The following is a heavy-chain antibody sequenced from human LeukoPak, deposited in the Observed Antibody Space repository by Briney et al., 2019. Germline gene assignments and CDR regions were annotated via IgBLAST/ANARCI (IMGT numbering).Heavy chain of an antibody. J-gene: IGHJ6*02. Sequence: GGSLRLSCAASGFTFSSYWMNWVRQAPGKGLEWVANIKQDGSEKYYVDSVKGRFTISRDNAKNSLYLQMNSLRAEDTAVYYCAREDWRILSYYYGMDVWGQGTTVTVSS. V-gene: IGHV3-7*01. CDR2: IKQDGSEK. CDR3: AREDWRILSYYYGMDV. CDR1: GFTFSSYW. D-gene: IGHD1-1*01.